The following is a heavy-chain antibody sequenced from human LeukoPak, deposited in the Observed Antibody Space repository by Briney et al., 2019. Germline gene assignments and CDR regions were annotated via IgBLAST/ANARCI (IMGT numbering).Heavy chain of an antibody. CDR1: GYTFTSYY. CDR3: AREGGATVTTAVRYWYFDL. Sequence: EASVKVSCKASGYTFTSYYVHWVRQAPGQGLEWMGWINPNSGGTNYAQKFQGRVTMTRDTSISTAYMELSRLRSDDTAVYYCAREGGATVTTAVRYWYFDLWGRGTLVTVSS. CDR2: INPNSGGT. V-gene: IGHV1-2*02. J-gene: IGHJ2*01. D-gene: IGHD4-17*01.